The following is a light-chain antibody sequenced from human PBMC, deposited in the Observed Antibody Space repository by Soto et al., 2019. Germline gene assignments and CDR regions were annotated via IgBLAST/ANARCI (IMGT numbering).Light chain of an antibody. Sequence: EIVMTHSPATLSVSPGERATLSCSASQSVSSNLARYQQKPGQAPRLLIYGASTRATGIPARFSGSGSGTEFTLTISSLQSEDFAVYYCQQYNNWPQTFGQGTNVDI. V-gene: IGKV3-15*01. J-gene: IGKJ1*01. CDR1: QSVSSN. CDR2: GAS. CDR3: QQYNNWPQT.